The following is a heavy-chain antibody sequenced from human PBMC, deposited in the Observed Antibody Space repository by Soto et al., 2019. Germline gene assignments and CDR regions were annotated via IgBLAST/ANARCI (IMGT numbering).Heavy chain of an antibody. CDR3: ARKLHYYDSSGYLTGGEECWFDP. CDR1: GCSFSSYA. Sequence: SVKVSCKDSGCSFSSYAISWVRQAAGQGLEWMGGIIPIFGTANHEQKFQGRVTITADKSPSTAYMELSSLRSEDTAVYYCARKLHYYDSSGYLTGGEECWFDPWGQGTLVTVSS. CDR2: IIPIFGTA. J-gene: IGHJ5*02. D-gene: IGHD3-22*01. V-gene: IGHV1-69*06.